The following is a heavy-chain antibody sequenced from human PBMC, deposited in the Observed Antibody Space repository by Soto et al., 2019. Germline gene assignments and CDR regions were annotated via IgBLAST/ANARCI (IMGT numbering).Heavy chain of an antibody. D-gene: IGHD3-10*01. V-gene: IGHV4-31*03. CDR2: IYYSGST. Sequence: SETLSLTCTVSGGSISSGGYYWSWIRQHPGKGLEWIGYIYYSGSTYYNPSLESRVTISVDTSKNQFSLKLSSVTAADTAVYYCARNSGSGSSYWGQGTLVTVSS. CDR3: ARNSGSGSSY. CDR1: GGSISSGGYY. J-gene: IGHJ4*02.